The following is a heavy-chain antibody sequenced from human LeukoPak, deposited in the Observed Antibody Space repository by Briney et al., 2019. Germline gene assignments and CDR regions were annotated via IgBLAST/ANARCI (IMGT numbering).Heavy chain of an antibody. Sequence: ASVKVSCKASGYTFTGYYMRWVRQAPGQGLEWMGWINPNSGGTNYAQKFKGRVTMTRDTSISTAYMELSRLRSDDTAVYYWARTSSSWYNSFDYWGEGTLVSVSS. V-gene: IGHV1-2*02. CDR2: INPNSGGT. CDR1: GYTFTGYY. CDR3: ARTSSSWYNSFDY. J-gene: IGHJ4*02. D-gene: IGHD6-13*01.